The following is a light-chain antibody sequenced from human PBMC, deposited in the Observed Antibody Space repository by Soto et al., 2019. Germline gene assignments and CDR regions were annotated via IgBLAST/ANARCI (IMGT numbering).Light chain of an antibody. CDR3: QQRSNWPWT. CDR2: DAS. V-gene: IGKV3-11*01. CDR1: QSVSNF. Sequence: EIVLTQSPATLSLSPGERATLSCRASQSVSNFLAWYQQKPGQAPRLLISDASNRATGIPGRFSGSGSGTDFSLTIRSMEPEDFAFYYCQQRSNWPWTFGQGTKVEFK. J-gene: IGKJ1*01.